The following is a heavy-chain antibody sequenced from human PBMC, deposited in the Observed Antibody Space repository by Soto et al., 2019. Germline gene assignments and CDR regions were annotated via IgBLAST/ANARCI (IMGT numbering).Heavy chain of an antibody. Sequence: EVQLLESGGGLVQPGGSLRLSCAASGFTFSSYAMSWVRQAPGKGLEWVSAISGSGGSTYYADSVKGRFTISRYNAKNPLYLQMNSMRAEDTAVYYCAKDADTAMGCFDYWGQGTLVTVSS. V-gene: IGHV3-23*01. CDR1: GFTFSSYA. CDR3: AKDADTAMGCFDY. J-gene: IGHJ4*02. D-gene: IGHD5-18*01. CDR2: ISGSGGST.